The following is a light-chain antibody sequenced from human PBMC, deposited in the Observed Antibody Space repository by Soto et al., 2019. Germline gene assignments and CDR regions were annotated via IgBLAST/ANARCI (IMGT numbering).Light chain of an antibody. J-gene: IGLJ1*01. CDR2: GVT. V-gene: IGLV2-14*01. CDR1: NSDVGGYNY. Sequence: QSVLTQPASVSGSPGQSITIFCTGTNSDVGGYNYVSWYHQHPGKAPKLIIYGVTNRPSGVSDRFSGSKSGYTASLTISGLRAEHEADYYCSSYTNNGAPVFXTGTKVTVL. CDR3: SSYTNNGAPV.